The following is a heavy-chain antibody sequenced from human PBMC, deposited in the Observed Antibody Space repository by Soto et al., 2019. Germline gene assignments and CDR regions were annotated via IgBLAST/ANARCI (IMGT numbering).Heavy chain of an antibody. CDR1: GFTFSSYL. CDR3: AREYSSPPFYYYGMDV. J-gene: IGHJ6*02. V-gene: IGHV3-74*01. D-gene: IGHD6-13*01. CDR2: INSDGSST. Sequence: GGSLRLSCAASGFTFSSYLMHWVRQAPGKGLVWVSRINSDGSSTSYADSVKGRFTISRDNAKNTLYLQMNSLRAEDTAVYYCAREYSSPPFYYYGMDVWGQGTTVTVSS.